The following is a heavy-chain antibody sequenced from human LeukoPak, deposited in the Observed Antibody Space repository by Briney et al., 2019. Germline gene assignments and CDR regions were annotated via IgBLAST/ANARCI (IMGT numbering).Heavy chain of an antibody. J-gene: IGHJ4*02. V-gene: IGHV3-30*04. CDR1: GFTFSSYA. Sequence: GRSLRLSCAASGFTFSSYAMHWVHQAPGKGLEWVAVISYDGSNKYYADSVKGRFTISRDNSKNTLYLQMNSLRAEDTAVYYCACLWDYYDSTEFDYWGQGTLVTVSS. CDR3: ACLWDYYDSTEFDY. D-gene: IGHD3-22*01. CDR2: ISYDGSNK.